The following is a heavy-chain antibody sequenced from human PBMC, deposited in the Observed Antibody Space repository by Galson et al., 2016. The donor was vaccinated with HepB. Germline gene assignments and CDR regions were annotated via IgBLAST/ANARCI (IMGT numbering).Heavy chain of an antibody. D-gene: IGHD5-18*01. Sequence: VRQAPGQGLEWMGTINPSGYTTTYTQNFQGRLTMTRDTSTSTVYMELTGLRSDDSAVYYCVRDRNSDGWSPFDSWGQGTRVTVSS. CDR2: INPSGYTT. J-gene: IGHJ4*02. CDR3: VRDRNSDGWSPFDS. V-gene: IGHV1-46*01.